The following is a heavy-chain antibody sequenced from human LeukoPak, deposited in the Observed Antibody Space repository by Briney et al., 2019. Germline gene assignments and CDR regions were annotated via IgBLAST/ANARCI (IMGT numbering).Heavy chain of an antibody. D-gene: IGHD3-3*01. CDR1: GFTFNSYA. CDR3: AKDGTESYYDFWSGLTGYYFDY. Sequence: PGGSLRLSCAASGFTFNSYAMSWVRQAPGKGLEWVSAISGSGGSTYYADSVKGRFTISRDNSKNTLYLQMNSLRAEDTAVYYCAKDGTESYYDFWSGLTGYYFDYWGQGTLVTVSS. V-gene: IGHV3-23*01. J-gene: IGHJ4*02. CDR2: ISGSGGST.